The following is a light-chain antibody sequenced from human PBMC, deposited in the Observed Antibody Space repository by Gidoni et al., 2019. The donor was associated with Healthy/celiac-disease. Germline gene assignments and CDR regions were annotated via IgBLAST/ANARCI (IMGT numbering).Light chain of an antibody. CDR2: AAS. V-gene: IGKV1-39*01. CDR1: QSISSY. CDR3: QQSYSTPRT. Sequence: DIQMTQSPSSLSASVGDRVTITCRASQSISSYLNWYQQKPGKAPKLLIYAASSLQSGVPSRFSGSGSGTDFTRTIRSLQPEDFATYYCQQSYSTPRTFGQGTKVEIE. J-gene: IGKJ1*01.